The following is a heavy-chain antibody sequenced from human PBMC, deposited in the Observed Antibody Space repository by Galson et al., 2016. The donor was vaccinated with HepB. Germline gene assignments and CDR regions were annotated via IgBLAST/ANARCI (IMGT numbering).Heavy chain of an antibody. Sequence: SVKVSCKASGVTFTSSAVQWVRQARGQRLEWIGWIVVGSGNTNYAQKFQERVTITRDMSTSTAYMELSSLRSEDTAVYYCAGGEWLLSGVLDYWGQGTLVTVSS. D-gene: IGHD3-3*01. CDR3: AGGEWLLSGVLDY. CDR2: IVVGSGNT. CDR1: GVTFTSSA. V-gene: IGHV1-58*01. J-gene: IGHJ4*02.